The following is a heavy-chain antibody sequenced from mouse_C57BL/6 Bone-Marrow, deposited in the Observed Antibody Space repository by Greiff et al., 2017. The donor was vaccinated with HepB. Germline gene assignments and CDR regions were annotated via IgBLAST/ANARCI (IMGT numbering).Heavy chain of an antibody. Sequence: QVQLKQSGAELARPGASLKLSCKASGYTFTSYGISWVKQRTGQGLEWIGEIYPRSGNTYYNEKFKGKATLTADKSSSTAYMELRSLTSEDSAVYFCARNDYGGFAYWGQGTLVTVSA. CDR2: IYPRSGNT. J-gene: IGHJ3*01. CDR3: ARNDYGGFAY. D-gene: IGHD2-4*01. CDR1: GYTFTSYG. V-gene: IGHV1-81*01.